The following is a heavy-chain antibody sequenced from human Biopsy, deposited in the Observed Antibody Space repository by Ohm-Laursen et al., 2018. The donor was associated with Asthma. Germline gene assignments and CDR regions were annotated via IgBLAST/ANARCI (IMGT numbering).Heavy chain of an antibody. V-gene: IGHV1-69*13. CDR1: GGTFSSHS. CDR2: IIPIFDTP. J-gene: IGHJ6*02. Sequence: GASVKVSCKASGGTFSSHSISRVRQAPGQGLEWMGGIIPIFDTPNYAQKFQGRVTITADESTTTAYMELSSLRSEDTAVYYCVTSGGDYGYFGLDVWGQGTTVTVSS. CDR3: VTSGGDYGYFGLDV. D-gene: IGHD4-17*01.